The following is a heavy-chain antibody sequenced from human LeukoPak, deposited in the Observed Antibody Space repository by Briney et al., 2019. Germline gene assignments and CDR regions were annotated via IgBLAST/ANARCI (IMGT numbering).Heavy chain of an antibody. J-gene: IGHJ6*02. CDR1: GFTFSSSS. CDR2: IKQDGSEK. D-gene: IGHD2-15*01. V-gene: IGHV3-7*01. Sequence: PGGSLRLSCAASGFTFSSSSMNWVRQAPEKGLEWVANIKQDGSEKYYVDSVKGRFTISRDNAKNSLYLQMNSLRAEDTAVYYCARVQAGLLGYYYGMDVWGQGTTVTVSS. CDR3: ARVQAGLLGYYYGMDV.